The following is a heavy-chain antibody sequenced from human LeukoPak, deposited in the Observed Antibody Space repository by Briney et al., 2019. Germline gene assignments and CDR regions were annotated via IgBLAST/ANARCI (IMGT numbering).Heavy chain of an antibody. D-gene: IGHD2-2*01. CDR2: TYYRSKWYN. CDR3: ARGKRVVPAAISGYFDY. J-gene: IGHJ4*02. V-gene: IGHV6-1*01. CDR1: GDSVSSNSAA. Sequence: SQTLSLTCAISGDSVSSNSAAWNWIRQSPSRGLEWLGRTYYRSKWYNDYAVSVKSRITINPDTSKNQFSLQLNSVTPEDTAVYYCARGKRVVPAAISGYFDYWGQGTLVTVSS.